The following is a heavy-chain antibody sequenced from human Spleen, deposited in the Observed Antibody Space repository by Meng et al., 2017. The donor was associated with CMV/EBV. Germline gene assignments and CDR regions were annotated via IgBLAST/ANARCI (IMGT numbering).Heavy chain of an antibody. J-gene: IGHJ4*02. D-gene: IGHD3-10*01. V-gene: IGHV3-23*01. Sequence: VSGFTFINNARSWVRQAPGGGLEWVSTVSEATGSTYYADSVKGRFTISRDTSKNTLYLQMNSLRAEDTAIYYCARHITKMEFYLDYWGQGALVTVSS. CDR3: ARHITKMEFYLDY. CDR1: GFTFINNA. CDR2: VSEATGST.